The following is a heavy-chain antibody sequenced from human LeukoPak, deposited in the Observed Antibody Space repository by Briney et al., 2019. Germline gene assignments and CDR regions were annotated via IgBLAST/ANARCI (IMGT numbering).Heavy chain of an antibody. Sequence: GGSLRLSCAASGFTFSNYAMSWVRQAPEKGLEWVSAITGSGGSTYYADSVKGRFTISRDNSKNTLFLQMSSLRAEDTAVYYCASRRGAITMIRGASRFDPWGQGTLVTVSS. J-gene: IGHJ5*02. CDR3: ASRRGAITMIRGASRFDP. D-gene: IGHD3-10*01. CDR1: GFTFSNYA. CDR2: ITGSGGST. V-gene: IGHV3-23*01.